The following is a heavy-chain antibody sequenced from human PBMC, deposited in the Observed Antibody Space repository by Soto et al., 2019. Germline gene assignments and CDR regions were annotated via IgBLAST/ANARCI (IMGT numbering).Heavy chain of an antibody. CDR3: AREVIGLAIQSPDS. CDR2: INPGGIT. D-gene: IGHD3-16*01. V-gene: IGHV4-34*01. CDR1: GGSLSGYY. Sequence: PSETLSLTCGVYGGSLSGYYWIWIRQSPGKGLEWIGEINPGGITNYNQSVKSRLTLSLDTSTKQVSLELRCLTAADTAVYYCAREVIGLAIQSPDSWGPGTLGTVSS. J-gene: IGHJ4*02.